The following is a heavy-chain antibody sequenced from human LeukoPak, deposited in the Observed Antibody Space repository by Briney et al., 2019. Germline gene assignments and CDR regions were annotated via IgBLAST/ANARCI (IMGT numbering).Heavy chain of an antibody. CDR2: INHSGST. V-gene: IGHV4-34*01. CDR3: ARTRPYYYGSGSRTYFDY. J-gene: IGHJ4*02. D-gene: IGHD3-10*01. Sequence: PSETLSLTCAVYGGSFSGYYWSWIRQPPGKGLEWIGEINHSGSTNYNPSLKSRVTISVDTSKNQFSPKLSSVTAADTAVYYCARTRPYYYGSGSRTYFDYWGQGTLVTVSS. CDR1: GGSFSGYY.